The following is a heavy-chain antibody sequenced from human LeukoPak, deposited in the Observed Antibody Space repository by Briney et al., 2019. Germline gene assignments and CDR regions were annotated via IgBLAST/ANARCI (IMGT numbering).Heavy chain of an antibody. CDR1: GGSFSGYY. D-gene: IGHD6-13*01. J-gene: IGHJ4*02. CDR2: INHSGST. Sequence: SETLSLTCAVYGGSFSGYYWSWIRQPPGKGLEWIGEINHSGSTNYNPSLKSRVTISVDTSKNQFSLKLSSVTAADTAVYYCAVGAAAGTPGYWGQGTLVTDSS. CDR3: AVGAAAGTPGY. V-gene: IGHV4-34*01.